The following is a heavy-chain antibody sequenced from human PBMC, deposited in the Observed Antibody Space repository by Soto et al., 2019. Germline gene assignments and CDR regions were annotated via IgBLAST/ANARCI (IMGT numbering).Heavy chain of an antibody. V-gene: IGHV1-69*12. J-gene: IGHJ4*02. CDR2: IIPIFGTA. CDR3: ARDAYGRVGRRYFDY. D-gene: IGHD1-26*01. CDR1: GGTFSSYA. Sequence: QVQLVQSGAEVKKPGSSVKVSCKASGGTFSSYAISWVRQAPGQGLEWMGGIIPIFGTANYAQKVQGRVTMXXAXPXXPAYMELSSLRSEGPAVYYCARDAYGRVGRRYFDYWGQGTLVTVSS.